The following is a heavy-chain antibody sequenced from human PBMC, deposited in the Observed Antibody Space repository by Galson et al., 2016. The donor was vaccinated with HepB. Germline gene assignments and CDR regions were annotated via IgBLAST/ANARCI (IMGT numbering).Heavy chain of an antibody. D-gene: IGHD5-18*01. CDR3: AKHSAMVDYFFDH. CDR1: GFTFSNYA. V-gene: IGHV3-23*01. Sequence: SLRLSCAASGFTFSNYAMSWVRQAPGKALEWVSSISGTGGRTYYADSVRGRVTISRDNSKNTLYLQMRSLRVEATAIYYCAKHSAMVDYFFDHWGQGNLVTVSS. CDR2: ISGTGGRT. J-gene: IGHJ4*02.